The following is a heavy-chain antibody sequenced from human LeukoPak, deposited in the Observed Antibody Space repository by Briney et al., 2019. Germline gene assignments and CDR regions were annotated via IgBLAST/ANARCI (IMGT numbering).Heavy chain of an antibody. J-gene: IGHJ4*02. CDR2: VYTSGST. CDR3: ARLPTEYYYGSGSYYKRAYYFDY. D-gene: IGHD3-10*01. Sequence: PSETLSLTCAVSGGSISSGGYSWSWIRQPPGKGLEWIGRVYTSGSTNYNPSLKSRVTISVDTSKNQFSLKLSSVTAADTAVYYCARLPTEYYYGSGSYYKRAYYFDYWGQGTLVTVSS. V-gene: IGHV4-30-2*03. CDR1: GGSISSGGYS.